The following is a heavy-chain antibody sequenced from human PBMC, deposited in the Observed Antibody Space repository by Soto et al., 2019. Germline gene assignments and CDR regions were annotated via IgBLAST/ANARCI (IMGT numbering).Heavy chain of an antibody. CDR3: ARPANTYEYGISGSPSLLY. V-gene: IGHV3-30-3*01. CDR1: GFTFNQYT. CDR2: VAYDGGYK. D-gene: IGHD3-22*01. J-gene: IGHJ4*02. Sequence: QVQLVESGGGVVQPGRSLRLSCAASGFTFNQYTMHWVRQAPGKGLEWVAVVAYDGGYKYYPDSVQGRFTISRDNSKNTLFMQMNTLRAEDTAVYYCARPANTYEYGISGSPSLLYWGQGTLVTVSS.